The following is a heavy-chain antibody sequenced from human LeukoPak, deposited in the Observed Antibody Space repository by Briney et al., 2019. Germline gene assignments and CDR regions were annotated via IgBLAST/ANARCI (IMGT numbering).Heavy chain of an antibody. J-gene: IGHJ4*02. V-gene: IGHV3-30-3*01. CDR1: GFTFSSYA. CDR3: AREGNQLLTAFDY. CDR2: ISYDGSNK. Sequence: GGSLRLSCAASGFTFSSYAMHWVRQAPGKGLEWVAVISYDGSNKYYADSVKGRFTISRDNSKNTLYLQMNSLRAEDTAVYYCAREGNQLLTAFDYWGQGTLVTVSS. D-gene: IGHD2-2*01.